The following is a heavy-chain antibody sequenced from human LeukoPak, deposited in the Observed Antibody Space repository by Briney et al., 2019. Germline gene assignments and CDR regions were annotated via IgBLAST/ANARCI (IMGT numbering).Heavy chain of an antibody. CDR1: GGSISSSNC. D-gene: IGHD6-19*01. CDR3: ARDRMWSSGSDAFDI. Sequence: SETLSLTCAVSGGSISSSNCWSWVRQPPGKRLEWIGEIYHSGGTDYNPSLRSRVTISVDKSKNQFSLNVRSVTAADTAVYYCARDRMWSSGSDAFDIWGQGTMVTVSS. J-gene: IGHJ3*02. CDR2: IYHSGGT. V-gene: IGHV4-4*02.